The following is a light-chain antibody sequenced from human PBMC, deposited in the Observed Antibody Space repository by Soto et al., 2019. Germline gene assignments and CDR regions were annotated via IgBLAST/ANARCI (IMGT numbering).Light chain of an antibody. CDR3: ASYTTSSTYV. Sequence: QSVLTQPASVSGSPGQSIAISCTGTSSDVGGFNYVSWYQQHPGKAPKFMIYDVSSRPSGVSDRFSGPKSGNTASLTISGLQAEDEADYYCASYTTSSTYVFGTGTKVTVL. CDR2: DVS. J-gene: IGLJ1*01. CDR1: SSDVGGFNY. V-gene: IGLV2-14*03.